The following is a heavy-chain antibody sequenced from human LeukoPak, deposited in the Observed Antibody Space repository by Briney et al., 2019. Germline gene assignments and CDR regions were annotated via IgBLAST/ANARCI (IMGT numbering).Heavy chain of an antibody. CDR1: GYTFTGYY. CDR3: ARSYYDFWSGYYSDYYYMDV. D-gene: IGHD3-3*01. V-gene: IGHV1-2*02. Sequence: ASVKVSCKASGYTFTGYYMHWVRQAPGQGLEWMGWINPNSGGTNYAQKFQGRVTMTRDTSISTAYMELRRLSSHDTAVYYCARSYYDFWSGYYSDYYYMDVWGKGTTVTVSS. CDR2: INPNSGGT. J-gene: IGHJ6*03.